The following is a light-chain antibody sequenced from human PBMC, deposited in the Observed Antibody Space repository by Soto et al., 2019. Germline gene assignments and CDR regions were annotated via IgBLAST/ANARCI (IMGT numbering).Light chain of an antibody. Sequence: DIQMTQSPSTLSASVGDRVTITCRASQSINTWLAWYQQKPGKAPKLLIYKASSLESGVPSRFSGSASGTEFTLTISSLQPDDFATYYCQQYNSYLLTFGQGTKVEIK. CDR3: QQYNSYLLT. V-gene: IGKV1-5*03. J-gene: IGKJ1*01. CDR1: QSINTW. CDR2: KAS.